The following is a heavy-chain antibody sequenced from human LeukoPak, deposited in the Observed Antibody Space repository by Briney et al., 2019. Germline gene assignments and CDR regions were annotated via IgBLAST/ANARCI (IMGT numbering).Heavy chain of an antibody. CDR1: GGSIGSYY. Sequence: SETLSLTCTVSGGSIGSYYWGWIPQPDGKGLEWIGRFYTSGSTDYNPSLKSRVIISVDKSKNQFSLKLSSVTAADTAIYYCARETYMDVWGRGITVTVSS. CDR3: ARETYMDV. CDR2: FYTSGST. V-gene: IGHV4-4*07. J-gene: IGHJ6*04.